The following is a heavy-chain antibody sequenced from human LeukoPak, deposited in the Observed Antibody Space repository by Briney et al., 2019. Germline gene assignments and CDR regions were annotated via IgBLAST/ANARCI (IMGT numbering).Heavy chain of an antibody. J-gene: IGHJ5*02. CDR3: ARVTPYYYGSGPEGWFDP. Sequence: GGSLRLSCAASGFTFSDYYMSWIRQAPGKGLEWVSYISSSGSTIYYADSVKGRFTISRDNAKNSLYLQMNSLRAEDTAVYYCARVTPYYYGSGPEGWFDPWGQRTLVTASS. V-gene: IGHV3-11*01. D-gene: IGHD3-10*01. CDR1: GFTFSDYY. CDR2: ISSSGSTI.